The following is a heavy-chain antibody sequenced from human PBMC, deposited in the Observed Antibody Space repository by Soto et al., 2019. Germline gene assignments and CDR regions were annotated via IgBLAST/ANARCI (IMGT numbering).Heavy chain of an antibody. J-gene: IGHJ4*02. CDR3: ARSYGSSWYMTFDY. CDR2: INHSGST. D-gene: IGHD6-13*01. V-gene: IGHV4-34*01. CDR1: GESFSGYY. Sequence: SETLSLTCAVYGESFSGYYWSWIRQPPGKGLEWIGEINHSGSTNYNPSLKSRVTISVDTSKNQFSLKLSSVTAANTAVYYCARSYGSSWYMTFDYWGQGTLVTVSS.